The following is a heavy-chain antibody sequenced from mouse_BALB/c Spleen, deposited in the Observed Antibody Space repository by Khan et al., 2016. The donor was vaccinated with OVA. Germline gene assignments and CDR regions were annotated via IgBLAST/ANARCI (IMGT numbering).Heavy chain of an antibody. J-gene: IGHJ1*01. V-gene: IGHV14-3*02. D-gene: IGHD2-3*01. CDR2: IAPANGNT. CDR1: GFNIKDTY. Sequence: EVQLQQSGAELVKPGASVKLSCTASGFNIKDTYLHWVKQRPEQGLEGIGRIAPANGNTQYDPKFQGKATLTSDPSSHTSYLQLNSLTSEDTAVYYCARPSYDPRDFEVWGAGTTVTVSS. CDR3: ARPSYDPRDFEV.